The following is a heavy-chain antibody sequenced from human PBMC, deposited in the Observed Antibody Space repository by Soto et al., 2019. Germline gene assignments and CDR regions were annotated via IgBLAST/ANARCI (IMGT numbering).Heavy chain of an antibody. D-gene: IGHD6-19*01. CDR2: LYWDDDN. Sequence: QITLKESGPTLVKPTQTLTLTCTFSGFSLSTSGVGVGWIRQPPGKALEWLALLYWDDDNRYNPSLRSRLTLTKNTSKNQVVLTMTNRDPVDTATYYCEHGSGWLSDYWGQGTLVTVSS. J-gene: IGHJ4*02. CDR1: GFSLSTSGVG. V-gene: IGHV2-5*02. CDR3: EHGSGWLSDY.